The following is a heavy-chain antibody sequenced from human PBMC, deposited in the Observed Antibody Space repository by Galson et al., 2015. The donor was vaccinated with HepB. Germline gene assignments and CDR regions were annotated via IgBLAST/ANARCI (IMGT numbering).Heavy chain of an antibody. Sequence: SLRLSCAASGFAFISHSMNWVRQAPGKGLEWVSYISGGGTRYYADSVKGRFTISRDNGKKSMYLHMNSLRAEDTAVYFCARNPASYDYYNMDVWGQGTTVTVSS. CDR3: ARNPASYDYYNMDV. J-gene: IGHJ6*02. CDR1: GFAFISHS. CDR2: ISGGGTR. D-gene: IGHD6-25*01. V-gene: IGHV3-48*01.